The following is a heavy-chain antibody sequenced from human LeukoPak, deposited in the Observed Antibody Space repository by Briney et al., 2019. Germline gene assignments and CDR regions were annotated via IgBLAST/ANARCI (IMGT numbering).Heavy chain of an antibody. CDR3: VRGTGY. Sequence: QPGGSLRLSCSVSGFTFSTYVMHWVRQAPGKGLVYVSAISSNGDNTYYADSVKGRFTISRDNSKNTLYLQMSSLRADDTAVYYCVRGTGYWGQGTLVTVSS. CDR2: ISSNGDNT. CDR1: GFTFSTYV. J-gene: IGHJ4*02. V-gene: IGHV3-64D*06.